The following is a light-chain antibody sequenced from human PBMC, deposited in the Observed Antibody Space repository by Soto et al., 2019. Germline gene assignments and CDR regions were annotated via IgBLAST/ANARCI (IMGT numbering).Light chain of an antibody. J-gene: IGKJ1*01. CDR1: QSISNY. CDR3: QQCYSSLWT. CDR2: AAS. Sequence: DIQMTQSPSSLSASIGDRVTISCRASQSISNYLNWYQQKPGKAPKLLIYAASNLQSGVPSRFSGSGSGTAFTLTISGLQPEDLETYYCQQCYSSLWTFGQGAKVEIK. V-gene: IGKV1-39*01.